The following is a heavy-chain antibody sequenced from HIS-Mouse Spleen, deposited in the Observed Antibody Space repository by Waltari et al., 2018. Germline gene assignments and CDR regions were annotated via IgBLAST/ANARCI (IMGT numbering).Heavy chain of an antibody. J-gene: IGHJ3*02. CDR3: AAPGYSSSWYAFDI. CDR1: GGSISSYS. CDR2: IYYSGST. D-gene: IGHD6-13*01. Sequence: QVQLQESGPGLVKPSETLSLTCTVSGGSISSYSCSWIRQPPGKGLEWIGYIYYSGSTNYNPSLKSRVTISVDTSKNQFSLKLSSVTAADTAVYYCAAPGYSSSWYAFDIWGQGTMVTVSS. V-gene: IGHV4-59*08.